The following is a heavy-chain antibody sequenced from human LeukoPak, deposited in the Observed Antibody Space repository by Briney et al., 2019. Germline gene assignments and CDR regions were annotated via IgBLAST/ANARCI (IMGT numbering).Heavy chain of an antibody. D-gene: IGHD6-13*01. Sequence: SETLSLTCAVYGGSFSGYYWSWIRQPPGKGLEWIGRVYISGSTNYNPSLRSRVIMSVDTSKNQFSLKLTSVTAADTAVYYCARGRIAAAGDGFDYWGQGTLVTVSS. J-gene: IGHJ4*02. V-gene: IGHV4-59*10. CDR3: ARGRIAAAGDGFDY. CDR2: VYISGST. CDR1: GGSFSGYY.